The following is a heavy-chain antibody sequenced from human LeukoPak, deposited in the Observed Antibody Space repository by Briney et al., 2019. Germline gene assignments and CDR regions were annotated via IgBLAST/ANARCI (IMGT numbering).Heavy chain of an antibody. CDR2: IYPADSDT. D-gene: IGHD1-26*01. V-gene: IGHV5-51*01. CDR3: ARLYGRYLHY. CDR1: GYTFTSYW. J-gene: IGHJ4*02. Sequence: KYGESLKISCKGSGYTFTSYWIARVRQMPGKGLEWVGIIYPADSDTRYSPSFQGQVTISADKSISTAYLQWRSLKASDTAMYYCARLYGRYLHYWGQGTLVTVSS.